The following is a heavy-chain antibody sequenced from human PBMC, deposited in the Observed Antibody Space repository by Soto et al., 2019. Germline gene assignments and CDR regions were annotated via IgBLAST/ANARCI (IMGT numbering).Heavy chain of an antibody. CDR2: ISYDGSNK. CDR3: AKDQVLGRYFDWVLGSIDDFDI. D-gene: IGHD3-9*01. J-gene: IGHJ3*02. Sequence: QVQLVESGGGVVQPGRSLRLSCAASGFTFSSYGMHWVRQAPGKGLEWVAVISYDGSNKYYADSVKGRFTISRDNSKNTLSLQMNSLRAEDTAVYYCAKDQVLGRYFDWVLGSIDDFDIWGQGKMVTVSS. CDR1: GFTFSSYG. V-gene: IGHV3-30*18.